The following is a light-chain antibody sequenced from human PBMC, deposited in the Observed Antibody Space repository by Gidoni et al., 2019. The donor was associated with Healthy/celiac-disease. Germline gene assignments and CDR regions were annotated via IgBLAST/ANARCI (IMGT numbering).Light chain of an antibody. J-gene: IGKJ1*01. CDR2: DAS. CDR1: QSVSSY. CDR3: QQRSNWPWT. Sequence: EIVLTQSPATLSLSPGERATLSCRACQSVSSYLAWYHQKPGQAPMLLIYDASNRATGIPARFSGSGAGTYFTLTISSLEAEDFAVYYCQQRSNWPWTFGQGTKVEIK. V-gene: IGKV3-11*01.